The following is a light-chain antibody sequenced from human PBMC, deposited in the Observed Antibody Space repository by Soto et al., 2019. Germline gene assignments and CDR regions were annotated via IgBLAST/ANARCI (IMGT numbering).Light chain of an antibody. V-gene: IGLV2-11*01. J-gene: IGLJ1*01. CDR2: DVS. CDR1: SSDVGTYDF. Sequence: QSALAQPRSVSGSPGQSVTISCTGTSSDVGTYDFVSWYQQHPGKAPRLMIFDVSEWPSGVPDRFSGSKSGNTAPLTISGLQAEDEADYYCCLYAVTFYVFGTGTKVTVL. CDR3: CLYAVTFYV.